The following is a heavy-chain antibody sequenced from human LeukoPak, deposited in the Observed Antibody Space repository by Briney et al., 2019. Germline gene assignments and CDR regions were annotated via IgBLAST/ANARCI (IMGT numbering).Heavy chain of an antibody. D-gene: IGHD3-10*01. CDR3: ASLLMVRGVVGYYYYGMDV. Sequence: PGGSLRLSCAASGFTFSDYYMSWIRQAPGKGLEWVSYISSSGSTIYYADSVKGRFTISRDNAKNSLYLQMNSLRAEDTAVYYCASLLMVRGVVGYYYYGMDVRGQGTTVTVSS. J-gene: IGHJ6*02. CDR2: ISSSGSTI. CDR1: GFTFSDYY. V-gene: IGHV3-11*01.